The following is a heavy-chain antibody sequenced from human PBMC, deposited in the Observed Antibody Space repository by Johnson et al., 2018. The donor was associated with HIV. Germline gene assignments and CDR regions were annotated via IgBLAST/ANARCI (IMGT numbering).Heavy chain of an antibody. CDR2: ISYDGSNK. V-gene: IGHV3-30-3*01. CDR1: GFTFSSYA. CDR3: ARVRGYSYGAHAFDI. D-gene: IGHD5-18*01. Sequence: LVESGGGVVQPGRSLRLSCAASGFTFSSYAMHWVRQAPGKGLEWVAVISYDGSNKYYADSVKGRFTISRDNSKNTLYLQMNSLRAEDTAVYYCARVRGYSYGAHAFDIWGQGTMVTVSS. J-gene: IGHJ3*02.